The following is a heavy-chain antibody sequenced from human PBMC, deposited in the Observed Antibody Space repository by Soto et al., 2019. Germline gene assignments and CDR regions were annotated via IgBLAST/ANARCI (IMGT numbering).Heavy chain of an antibody. Sequence: PSETLSLTCTVSGGSISSGDYNWSWIRQPPGKGLEWIGYIYYSGSTYYNPSLKSRVTISVDTSKNQFSLKLSSVTAADTAVYYCARGGGYYYDSSGSGTPGDFDYWGQGTLVTVSS. CDR2: IYYSGST. J-gene: IGHJ4*02. D-gene: IGHD3-22*01. CDR3: ARGGGYYYDSSGSGTPGDFDY. V-gene: IGHV4-30-4*01. CDR1: GGSISSGDYN.